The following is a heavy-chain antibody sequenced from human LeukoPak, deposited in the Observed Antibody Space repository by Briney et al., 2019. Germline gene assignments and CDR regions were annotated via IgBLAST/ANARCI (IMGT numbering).Heavy chain of an antibody. CDR2: IIPIFGTA. V-gene: IGHV1-69*05. CDR3: ARGPHSSWLQLIFDY. Sequence: AASVKVSCKASGGTFSSYTISWVRPAPGQGLGWVGGIIPIFGTANYAQKFQGRVTITTDESTSTAYMELSSLRSEDTAVYYCARGPHSSWLQLIFDYWGQGTLVTVSS. D-gene: IGHD5-24*01. CDR1: GGTFSSYT. J-gene: IGHJ4*02.